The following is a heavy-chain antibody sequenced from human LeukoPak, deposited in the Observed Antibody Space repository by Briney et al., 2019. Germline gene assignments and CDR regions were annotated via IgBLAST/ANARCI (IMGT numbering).Heavy chain of an antibody. D-gene: IGHD3-10*01. CDR1: GGSFSGYY. Sequence: KPSETLSLTCAVYGGSFSGYYWSWIRQPPGKGLEWIGEINHSGSTNYNPSLKSRVTISVDTSKNQFSLKLSSVTAADTAVYYCARGSRMRLLWFGEATYYFDYWGQGTLVTVSS. CDR3: ARGSRMRLLWFGEATYYFDY. J-gene: IGHJ4*02. CDR2: INHSGST. V-gene: IGHV4-34*01.